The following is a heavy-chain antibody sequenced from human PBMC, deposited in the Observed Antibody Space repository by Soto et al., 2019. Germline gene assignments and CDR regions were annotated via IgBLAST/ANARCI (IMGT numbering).Heavy chain of an antibody. CDR3: ARGATVTQYDY. Sequence: SETLSLTCTVSGVSVSSGIFYWAWIRQPPGKGLEWIGFGSYSGTTNYKPSLKSRVSISVDTSRSQISLKVSSLTAADTAIYYCARGATVTQYDYWGKGTLVNVSS. CDR2: GSYSGTT. V-gene: IGHV4-61*01. J-gene: IGHJ4*02. CDR1: GVSVSSGIFY. D-gene: IGHD4-17*01.